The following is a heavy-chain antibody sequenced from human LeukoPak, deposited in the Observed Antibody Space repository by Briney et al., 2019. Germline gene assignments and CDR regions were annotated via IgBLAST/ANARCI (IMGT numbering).Heavy chain of an antibody. D-gene: IGHD4-11*01. Sequence: SGGSLRLSCAASGFTFSSYAMSWVRQAPGKGLESVSSISGSGGNTYYADSVKGRFTISRDNSKNTLYLQMNSLRAEDTAVYYCARERDYPDAFDIWGQGTMVTVSS. V-gene: IGHV3-23*01. CDR1: GFTFSSYA. J-gene: IGHJ3*02. CDR2: ISGSGGNT. CDR3: ARERDYPDAFDI.